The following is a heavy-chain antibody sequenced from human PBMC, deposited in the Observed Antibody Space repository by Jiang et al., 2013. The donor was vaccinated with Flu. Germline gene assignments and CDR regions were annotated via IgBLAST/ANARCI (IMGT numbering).Heavy chain of an antibody. J-gene: IGHJ3*02. D-gene: IGHD1-26*01. CDR2: IIPIFATP. Sequence: SGAEVKKPGSSVKVSCKASGGTFSTFNSYAITWVRQAPGQGLEWMGGIIPIFATPNYAQKFQGRVTIIADEFTSTAYMELNSLRSDDTALYYCARALSSGTYYSAFDIWGQGTMVTVSS. CDR3: ARALSSGTYYSAFDI. CDR1: GGTFSTFNSYA. V-gene: IGHV1-69*01.